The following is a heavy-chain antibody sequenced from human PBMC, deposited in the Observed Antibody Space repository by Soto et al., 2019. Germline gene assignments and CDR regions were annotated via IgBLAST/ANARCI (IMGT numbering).Heavy chain of an antibody. J-gene: IGHJ6*02. D-gene: IGHD6-13*01. CDR1: GYSFISYW. Sequence: GESLKISCKGSGYSFISYWIGWVRQMPGKGLEWMGIIYPGDSDTRYSPSFQGQVTISADKSISTAYLQWSSLKASDTAMYYCARTAAAGRYYYGMDIWGQGTTVTVSS. V-gene: IGHV5-51*01. CDR2: IYPGDSDT. CDR3: ARTAAAGRYYYGMDI.